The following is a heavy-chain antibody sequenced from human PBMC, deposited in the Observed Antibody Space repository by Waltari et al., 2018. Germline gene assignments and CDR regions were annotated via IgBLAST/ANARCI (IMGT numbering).Heavy chain of an antibody. CDR1: GGTFSSYA. CDR2: IIPIFGTA. Sequence: QVQLVQSGAEVKKPGSSVKVSCKASGGTFSSYAISWVRQAPGPGLEWMGGIIPIFGTANYAQKFQGRVTITADESTSTAYMELSSLRSEDTAVYYCARVSAVYGGNLWRGYFQHWGQGTLVTVSS. D-gene: IGHD2-21*02. J-gene: IGHJ1*01. V-gene: IGHV1-69*13. CDR3: ARVSAVYGGNLWRGYFQH.